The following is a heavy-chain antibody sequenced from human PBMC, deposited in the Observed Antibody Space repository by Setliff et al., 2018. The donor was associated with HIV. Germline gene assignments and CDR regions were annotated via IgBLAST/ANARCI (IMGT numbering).Heavy chain of an antibody. D-gene: IGHD2-2*01. J-gene: IGHJ3*02. CDR2: TSSSGNT. V-gene: IGHV4-31*03. CDR3: ARLKPPYCSSRSCYWGAFDI. Sequence: SETLSLPCTVSGGSIRTGDYYWNWIRQRPGKGLEWIGYTSSSGNTYSNPSLKNRLIISMDTSKNQFSLKLTALTAADTAVYYCARLKPPYCSSRSCYWGAFDIWGQGAMVTVSS. CDR1: GGSIRTGDYY.